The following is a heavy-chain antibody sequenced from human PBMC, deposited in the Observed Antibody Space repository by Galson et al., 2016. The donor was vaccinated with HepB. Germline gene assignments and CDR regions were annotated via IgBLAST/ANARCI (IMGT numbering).Heavy chain of an antibody. CDR2: ISGSGGST. J-gene: IGHJ5*02. D-gene: IGHD3-22*01. CDR3: AEAADYYDSSGYYYLNWFDP. CDR1: GFTFSNYA. Sequence: SLRLSCAASGFTFSNYALSWVRQAPGRGLEWVSAISGSGGSTYYADSVKGRFTISRDNSKNTLYLQMNSLRAEDTAVYYCAEAADYYDSSGYYYLNWFDPWGQGALVTVSS. V-gene: IGHV3-23*01.